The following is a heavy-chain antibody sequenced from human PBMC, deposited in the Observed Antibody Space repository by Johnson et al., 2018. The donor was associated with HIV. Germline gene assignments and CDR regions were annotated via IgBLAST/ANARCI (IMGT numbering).Heavy chain of an antibody. CDR2: ISYDGTNT. V-gene: IGHV3-30*14. Sequence: QVQLVESGVGVVQPGRSLRLSCAASDFTFSNNAIHWVRQAPGTGLEWVAVISYDGTNTYYADSVRCRFTISRDNSRNTVSLQMIILRPKDTAMYYCASGVTARAPLLIWGQGTMVTVSS. J-gene: IGHJ3*02. D-gene: IGHD6-6*01. CDR3: ASGVTARAPLLI. CDR1: DFTFSNNA.